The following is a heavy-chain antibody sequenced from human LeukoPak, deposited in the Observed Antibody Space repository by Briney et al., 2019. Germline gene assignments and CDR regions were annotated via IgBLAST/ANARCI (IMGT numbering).Heavy chain of an antibody. D-gene: IGHD3-3*01. CDR2: IFHSGSI. V-gene: IGHV4-34*12. CDR1: GGSFSGYY. J-gene: IGHJ4*02. CDR3: ARSAAYYDFWSGYLDRPMDYFDY. Sequence: SETLSLTCAVSGGSFSGYYWSWIRQPPGKGLEWVGEIFHSGSINYNPSLKSRVTISVHTSKNRFSLKLSSVTAANTTVYYCARSAAYYDFWSGYLDRPMDYFDYWGQGTLVTVSS.